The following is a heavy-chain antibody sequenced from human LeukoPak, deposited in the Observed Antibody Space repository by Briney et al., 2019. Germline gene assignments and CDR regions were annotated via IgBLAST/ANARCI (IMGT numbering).Heavy chain of an antibody. V-gene: IGHV3-53*01. J-gene: IGHJ6*02. Sequence: GGSLRLSCAASGFIVGNNYMTWLRQAPGKGLEWVSVIYSGDSTSYAESVKGRFTISRDNSKNTVYLQMNSLRVEDTAVYYCARARYSWTGSGMDVWGQGTTVSVSS. CDR1: GFIVGNNY. CDR3: ARARYSWTGSGMDV. D-gene: IGHD5-12*01. CDR2: IYSGDST.